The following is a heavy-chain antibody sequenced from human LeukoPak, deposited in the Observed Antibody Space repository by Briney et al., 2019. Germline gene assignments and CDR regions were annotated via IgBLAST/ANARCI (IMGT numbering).Heavy chain of an antibody. CDR3: ARGKEGSGWYGGWFDP. D-gene: IGHD6-19*01. CDR2: INPSGGTT. Sequence: ASVKVSCKASGYTVTRYYMHWVRQAPGQGLEWMGIINPSGGTTSYAQKLQGRVTMTRDTSTTTVYMELSSLRFEDTAVYYCARGKEGSGWYGGWFDPWGQGTLVTVSS. J-gene: IGHJ5*02. CDR1: GYTVTRYY. V-gene: IGHV1-46*04.